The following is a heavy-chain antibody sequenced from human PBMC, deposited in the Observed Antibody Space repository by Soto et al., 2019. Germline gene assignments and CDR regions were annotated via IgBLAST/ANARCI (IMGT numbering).Heavy chain of an antibody. V-gene: IGHV1-69*08. CDR3: ARDGLAAAGTSY. D-gene: IGHD6-13*01. Sequence: QVQLVQSGAEVKKPGSSVKVSCKASGGTFSSYTISWVRQALGQGLEWMGRIIPILGIANYAQKFQGRVTITADKSTSTAYMELSSLRSEDTAVYYCARDGLAAAGTSYWGQGTLVTVSS. CDR1: GGTFSSYT. J-gene: IGHJ4*02. CDR2: IIPILGIA.